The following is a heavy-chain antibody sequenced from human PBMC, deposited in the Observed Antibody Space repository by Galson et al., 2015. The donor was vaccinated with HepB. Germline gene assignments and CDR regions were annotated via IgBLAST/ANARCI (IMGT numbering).Heavy chain of an antibody. Sequence: SVKVSCKASGDTFRSYGINWVRQAPGQGLEWMGGIIPVFDTANYAQMFQGRVTVSADKSTSTAYMELSGLRSEDTAVYYCARELISNYYNYFGMDVWGQGTTVTVSS. J-gene: IGHJ6*02. D-gene: IGHD2-8*01. V-gene: IGHV1-69*06. CDR1: GDTFRSYG. CDR3: ARELISNYYNYFGMDV. CDR2: IIPVFDTA.